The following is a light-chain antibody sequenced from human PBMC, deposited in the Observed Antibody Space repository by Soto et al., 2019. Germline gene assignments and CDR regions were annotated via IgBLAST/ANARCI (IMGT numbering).Light chain of an antibody. CDR3: TSYTASSPFYV. J-gene: IGLJ1*01. Sequence: QSYLTQPASVSGSPGQSIAISCIGVRTDGDGHDYVSWYQQRPVQAPHLIIYDVYNRPSGVSDRFSGSKSGNTASLIISGLQAEDEAYYCCTSYTASSPFYVFGAGTKLTVL. V-gene: IGLV2-14*03. CDR1: RTDGDGHDY. CDR2: DVY.